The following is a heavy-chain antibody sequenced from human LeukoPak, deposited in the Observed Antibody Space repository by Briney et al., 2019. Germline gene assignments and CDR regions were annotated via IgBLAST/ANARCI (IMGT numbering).Heavy chain of an antibody. CDR1: GYIFTSYY. CDR3: ARDPSGSWFDP. CDR2: INPSNGDT. Sequence: ASVKVSCKASGYIFTSYYIHWVRQAPGQGLEWMGIINPSNGDTTYAQKFQGRVTMTRDTSISTAYMELSRLTSDDTAVYYCARDPSGSWFDPWGQGTLVTVSS. J-gene: IGHJ5*02. V-gene: IGHV1-46*01. D-gene: IGHD3-10*01.